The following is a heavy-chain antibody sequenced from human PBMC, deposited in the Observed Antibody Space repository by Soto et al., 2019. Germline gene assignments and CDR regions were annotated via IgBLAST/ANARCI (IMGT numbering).Heavy chain of an antibody. J-gene: IGHJ6*02. CDR1: GGTISDNDYY. CDR2: ISHTGTA. CDR3: ARLNGYCVSTNCHGYYGMDV. D-gene: IGHD2-2*03. Sequence: SETLCVTCTVAGGTISDNDYYWSWIRQPPGKGLEWIGTISHTGTAYYNPSLESRVAVSVGTSENQFSLNLSSVTAADTAVYYCARLNGYCVSTNCHGYYGMDVWGQGTTVTVS. V-gene: IGHV4-39*01.